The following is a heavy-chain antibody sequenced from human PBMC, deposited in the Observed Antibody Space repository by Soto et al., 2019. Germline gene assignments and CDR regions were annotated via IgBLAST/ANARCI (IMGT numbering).Heavy chain of an antibody. Sequence: ASVKVSCKASGYTFTSYDINWVRQATGQGLEWMGWMNPNSGNTGYAQKFQGRVTMTRNTSISTAYMELSSLRSEDTAVYYFARGPSRRAAVGRLNWFDPWGQGTLVTVSS. V-gene: IGHV1-8*01. CDR3: ARGPSRRAAVGRLNWFDP. J-gene: IGHJ5*02. D-gene: IGHD6-13*01. CDR2: MNPNSGNT. CDR1: GYTFTSYD.